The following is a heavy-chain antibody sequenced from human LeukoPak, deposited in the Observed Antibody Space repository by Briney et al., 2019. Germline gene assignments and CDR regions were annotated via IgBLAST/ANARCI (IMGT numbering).Heavy chain of an antibody. V-gene: IGHV3-66*04. CDR1: RFTFSSYS. CDR3: ARHCSSSSWYGVDV. J-gene: IGHJ6*02. Sequence: PGGSLRLSCAASRFTFSSYSMNWVRQAPGKGLEWVSILYSGGIAYSADSVKGRFTISRDNSKNTLYLQMNSLRAEDTAVYYCARHCSSSSWYGVDVWGQGTTVTVSS. D-gene: IGHD2-15*01. CDR2: LYSGGIA.